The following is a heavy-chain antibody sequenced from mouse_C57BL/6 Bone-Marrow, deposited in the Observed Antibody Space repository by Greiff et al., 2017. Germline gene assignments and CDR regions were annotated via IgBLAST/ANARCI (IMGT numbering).Heavy chain of an antibody. CDR2: IDPENGDT. V-gene: IGHV14-4*01. Sequence: EVHLVESGAELVRPGASVKLSCTASGFNIKDDYMHWVKQRPEQGLEWIGWIDPENGDTEYASKFQGKATITADTSSNTAYLQLSSLTSEDTAVYYCTTLLAWFAYWGQGTLVTVSA. D-gene: IGHD1-1*01. CDR3: TTLLAWFAY. J-gene: IGHJ3*01. CDR1: GFNIKDDY.